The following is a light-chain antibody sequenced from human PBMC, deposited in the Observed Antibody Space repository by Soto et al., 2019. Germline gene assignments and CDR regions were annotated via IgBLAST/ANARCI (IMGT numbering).Light chain of an antibody. CDR3: QHYNTQSIT. J-gene: IGKJ4*01. V-gene: IGKV1-5*01. CDR1: VNIFKF. CDR2: AAS. Sequence: DIQLIQSPATLSASVGDRITITCRASVNIFKFLAWYQQRSGRAPNLLIYAASDLETGVPSRFSGRGSGTEFTLTIDSLQPDDSATYYCQHYNTQSITFGGGTKVEVK.